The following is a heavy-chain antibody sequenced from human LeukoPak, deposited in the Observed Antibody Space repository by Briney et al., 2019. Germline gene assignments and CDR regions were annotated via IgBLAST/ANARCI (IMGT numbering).Heavy chain of an antibody. CDR3: ARGRGGYGGYYYGMDV. D-gene: IGHD4-23*01. Sequence: ASVKVSCKASGYTFTSYAMHWVRQAPGQRLEWMGWMNPNSGNTGYAQKFQGRVTMTRNTSISTAYMELSSLRSEDTAVYYCARGRGGYGGYYYGMDVWGQGTTVTVSS. CDR2: MNPNSGNT. V-gene: IGHV1-8*02. CDR1: GYTFTSYA. J-gene: IGHJ6*02.